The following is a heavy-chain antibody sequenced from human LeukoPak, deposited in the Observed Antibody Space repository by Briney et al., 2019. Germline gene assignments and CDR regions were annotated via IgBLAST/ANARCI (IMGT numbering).Heavy chain of an antibody. D-gene: IGHD2-15*01. CDR1: GFTFSSYW. CDR3: ARDRPGYCSGGSCFPKYYFDY. V-gene: IGHV3-7*01. J-gene: IGHJ4*02. CDR2: IKQDGSEK. Sequence: GGSLRLSCAASGFTFSSYWMSWVRQAPGKGLEWVANIKQDGSEKYYVDSVKGRFTISRDNAKNSLYLQMNSLRAEDTAVYYCARDRPGYCSGGSCFPKYYFDYWGQGTLVTVSS.